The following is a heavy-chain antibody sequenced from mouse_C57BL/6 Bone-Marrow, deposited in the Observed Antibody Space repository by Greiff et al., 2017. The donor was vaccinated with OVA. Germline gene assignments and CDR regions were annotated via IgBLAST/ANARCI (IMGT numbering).Heavy chain of an antibody. Sequence: VQLQQSGPELVKPGDSVKISCKASGYSFTGYFMNWVMQSHGKSLEWIGRINPYNGDTFYNQKFKGKATLTVDKSSSTAHMELRSLTSEDSAVYYCARIIWRDYAMDYWGQGTSVTVSS. CDR3: ARIIWRDYAMDY. CDR1: GYSFTGYF. J-gene: IGHJ4*01. V-gene: IGHV1-20*01. D-gene: IGHD1-1*02. CDR2: INPYNGDT.